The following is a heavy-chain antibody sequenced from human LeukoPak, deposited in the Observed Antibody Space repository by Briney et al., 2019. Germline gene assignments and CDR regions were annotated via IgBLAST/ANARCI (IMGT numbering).Heavy chain of an antibody. D-gene: IGHD4-17*01. CDR3: TYGMGDAFDI. V-gene: IGHV1-46*01. J-gene: IGHJ3*02. Sequence: GASVKLSCKASVYSFTSYYMHCVREAPAQGLECGRIINTSGGSTRYTQKFQGRVTMTRDTYTSTVYMEQSSGRSEDTAVYYCTYGMGDAFDIWGQGTMVTVSS. CDR2: INTSGGST. CDR1: VYSFTSYY.